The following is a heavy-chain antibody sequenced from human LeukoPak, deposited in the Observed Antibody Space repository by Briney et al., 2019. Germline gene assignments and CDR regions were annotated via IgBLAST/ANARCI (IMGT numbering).Heavy chain of an antibody. CDR2: IWYDGSNK. J-gene: IGHJ4*02. CDR3: VKAIGGGAPPFDH. D-gene: IGHD3-10*01. Sequence: GGSLRLSCAASGFSFSSYAMHWVRQAPGKGLEWVAFIWYDGSNKYYVDSVKGRFTISRDNSKNTLYLHVNSLRVEDTAVFYCVKAIGGGAPPFDHGGGETLVTVPS. CDR1: GFSFSSYA. V-gene: IGHV3-30*02.